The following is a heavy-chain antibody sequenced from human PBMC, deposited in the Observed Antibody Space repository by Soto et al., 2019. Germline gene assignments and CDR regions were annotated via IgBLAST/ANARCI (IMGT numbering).Heavy chain of an antibody. CDR1: GYIFVNYG. CDR3: VMVDNYVTPTPQDV. Sequence: QVQLVQSGDEVKKPGASVKVSCKASGYIFVNYGIAWVRQAPGQGLEWMGWISPYTGNTHSATKVQGRLTTTTDTSKSTAYMALGSLTSDDTAVYYCVMVDNYVTPTPQDVWGQGPTVTVSS. V-gene: IGHV1-18*01. D-gene: IGHD3-16*01. CDR2: ISPYTGNT. J-gene: IGHJ6*02.